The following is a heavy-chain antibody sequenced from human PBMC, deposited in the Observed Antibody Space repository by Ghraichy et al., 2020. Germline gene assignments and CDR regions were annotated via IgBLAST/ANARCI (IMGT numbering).Heavy chain of an antibody. CDR1: GGSMSSVDYY. J-gene: IGHJ5*02. V-gene: IGHV4-30-4*01. CDR2: IYSTGST. Sequence: SQTLSLTCTVSGGSMSSVDYYWSWIRQPPGKGLEWIGYIYSTGSTYYNPSLKSRVTISLDTSKNQFSLKLSSVTAADTAVYYCIGYCSTPRCYVGPPWGQGTLVTVSS. D-gene: IGHD2-2*01. CDR3: IGYCSTPRCYVGPP.